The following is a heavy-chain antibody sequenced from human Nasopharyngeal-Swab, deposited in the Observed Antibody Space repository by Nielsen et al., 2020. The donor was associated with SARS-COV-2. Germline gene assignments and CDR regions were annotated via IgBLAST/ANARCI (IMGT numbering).Heavy chain of an antibody. V-gene: IGHV1-2*02. CDR1: GYTFTGYY. Sequence: ASVKVSCKASGYTFTGYYIHWVRQAPGQGLEWMGWINPNGGGTNYAQEFQGRVTMTRDTSISTTYMDLRWLRSDDTAVYYCARGPAHGAHPSRASFDLWGRGTLVSVSS. D-gene: IGHD4-17*01. J-gene: IGHJ2*01. CDR2: INPNGGGT. CDR3: ARGPAHGAHPSRASFDL.